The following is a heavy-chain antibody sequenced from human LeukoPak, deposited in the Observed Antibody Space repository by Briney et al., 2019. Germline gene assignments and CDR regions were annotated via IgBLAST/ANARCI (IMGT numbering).Heavy chain of an antibody. V-gene: IGHV3-64D*06. CDR2: ISSNGGTT. J-gene: IGHJ4*02. Sequence: GGSLRLSCSASGFTFSSYAMHWGRQAPGKGLEYVSAISSNGGTTYYADSVKGRFTISRDNSKNTLYLQMSSLRAEDTAVYYCVKDDSYYYDSGSSNYWGQGTLVTVSS. D-gene: IGHD3-10*01. CDR1: GFTFSSYA. CDR3: VKDDSYYYDSGSSNY.